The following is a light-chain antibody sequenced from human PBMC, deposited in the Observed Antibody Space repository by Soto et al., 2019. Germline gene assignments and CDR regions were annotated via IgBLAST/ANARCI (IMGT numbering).Light chain of an antibody. CDR1: SSDVGNYKY. CDR3: FSYTSSGTYV. J-gene: IGLJ1*01. CDR2: EVS. Sequence: QSVLTQPASVSGSPGQSITISCTGTSSDVGNYKYVSWYQQHPGKAPKLMIYEVSNRPSGVSNRFSGSKSGNTASLTISGLQAEDGTDYYCFSYTSSGTYVFGPGTKVTVL. V-gene: IGLV2-14*01.